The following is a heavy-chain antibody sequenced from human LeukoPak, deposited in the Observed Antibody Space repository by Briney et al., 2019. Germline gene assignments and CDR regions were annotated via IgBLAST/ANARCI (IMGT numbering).Heavy chain of an antibody. Sequence: SETLSLTCAVYGESMIGHYWTWIRQPPGERLEWIGEVHHSGGTNSNPSLKNRVTMSIDMSKNQFSLKLNSVTAADTAVYYCARATASGSGRAYDHWAQGNLVPVSS. CDR1: GESMIGHY. D-gene: IGHD3-10*01. V-gene: IGHV4-34*01. CDR2: VHHSGGT. CDR3: ARATASGSGRAYDH. J-gene: IGHJ4*02.